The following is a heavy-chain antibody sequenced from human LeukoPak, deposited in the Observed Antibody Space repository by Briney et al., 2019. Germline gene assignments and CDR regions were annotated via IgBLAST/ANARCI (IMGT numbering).Heavy chain of an antibody. D-gene: IGHD1-26*01. CDR3: ARVGEGRYYQYYYMDV. CDR1: GFTLSSYA. J-gene: IGHJ6*03. Sequence: GGPLRLSCAASGFTLSSYAMHWVRQAPGKGLEYVSAISKNGGNTYYANSVKGRFSISRDNSKNTLYLQMGSLRTEDMAVYYCARVGEGRYYQYYYMDVWGKGTTVTVSS. V-gene: IGHV3-64*01. CDR2: ISKNGGNT.